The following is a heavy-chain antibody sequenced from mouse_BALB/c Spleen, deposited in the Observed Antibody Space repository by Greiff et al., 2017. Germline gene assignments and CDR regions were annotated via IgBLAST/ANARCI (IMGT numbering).Heavy chain of an antibody. V-gene: IGHV1-9*01. J-gene: IGHJ4*01. CDR1: GYTFSSYS. Sequence: QVQLQQSGAELMKPGASVKISCKATGYTFSSYSIEWVKQRPGHGLEWIGEILPGSGSTNYNEKFKGKATFTADTSSNTAYMQLSSLTSEDSAVYYCASRGDYDDAMDYWGQGTSVTVSS. CDR2: ILPGSGST. D-gene: IGHD2-4*01. CDR3: ASRGDYDDAMDY.